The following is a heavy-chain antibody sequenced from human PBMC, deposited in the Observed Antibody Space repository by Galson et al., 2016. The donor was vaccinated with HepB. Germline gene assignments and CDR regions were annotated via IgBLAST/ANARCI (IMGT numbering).Heavy chain of an antibody. V-gene: IGHV4-39*01. Sequence: SETLSLTCTVSGGSISSSSYYWGWIRQPPGKGLEWIGSIYYSGSTYYNPSLKSRVTISVDTSKNQFSLKLSSVTAADTAVYYCARHVGYYYSYWYFELWGRGTLVTVSS. D-gene: IGHD3-22*01. CDR2: IYYSGST. J-gene: IGHJ2*01. CDR3: ARHVGYYYSYWYFEL. CDR1: GGSISSSSYY.